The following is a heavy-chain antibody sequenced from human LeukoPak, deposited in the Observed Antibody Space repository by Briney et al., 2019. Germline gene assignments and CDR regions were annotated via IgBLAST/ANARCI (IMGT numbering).Heavy chain of an antibody. J-gene: IGHJ4*02. Sequence: GGSLRLSCVVSGFTFSNYRMNWVRQAPGKGLEWVALISYDGGDKYYAESMKGRITISRDNAENTLYLQMNNLRPDDTAFYFCVKEGVEYSYSYGDYWGQGTLVTVSS. CDR1: GFTFSNYR. V-gene: IGHV3-30*18. CDR2: ISYDGGDK. D-gene: IGHD3-16*01. CDR3: VKEGVEYSYSYGDY.